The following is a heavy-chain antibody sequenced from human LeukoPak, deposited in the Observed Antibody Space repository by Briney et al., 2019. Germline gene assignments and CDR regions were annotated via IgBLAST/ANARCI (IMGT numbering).Heavy chain of an antibody. J-gene: IGHJ5*02. Sequence: SETLSLTCTVSGGSISSYYWSWIRQPAGKGLEWIGRIYTSGSTNYNPSLKSRVTMSVDTSKNQFSPKLSSVTAADTAVYYCARELYSSSWPAYNWFDPWGQGTLVTVSS. CDR2: IYTSGST. V-gene: IGHV4-4*07. CDR1: GGSISSYY. D-gene: IGHD6-13*01. CDR3: ARELYSSSWPAYNWFDP.